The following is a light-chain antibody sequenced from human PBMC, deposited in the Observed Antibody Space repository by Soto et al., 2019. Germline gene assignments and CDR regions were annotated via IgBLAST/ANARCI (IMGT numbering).Light chain of an antibody. J-gene: IGKJ1*01. CDR2: DAS. Sequence: EIVLTQFPATLFLSPGERATLSCRASQSVSSYLAWYQQKPGQAPRLLIYDASNRATGIPARFSGSGSGTDFTLTISSLEPEDFAVYYCQQRSNWPPTFGQGTKVDIK. CDR1: QSVSSY. CDR3: QQRSNWPPT. V-gene: IGKV3-11*01.